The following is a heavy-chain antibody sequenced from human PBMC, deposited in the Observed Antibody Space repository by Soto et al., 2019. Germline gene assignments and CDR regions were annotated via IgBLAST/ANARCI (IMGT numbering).Heavy chain of an antibody. CDR1: GGSLSSNY. CDR3: ARGWSY. J-gene: IGHJ4*02. V-gene: IGHV4-4*07. CDR2: INTSGSS. Sequence: KPSETLSLTCIVSGGSLSSNYWSWVRRPAGKGLEWIGRINTSGSSSYNPSLKSRVTMSVDTSKNQFSLNLNSVTAADTAIYYCARGWSYWGRGILVTVSS.